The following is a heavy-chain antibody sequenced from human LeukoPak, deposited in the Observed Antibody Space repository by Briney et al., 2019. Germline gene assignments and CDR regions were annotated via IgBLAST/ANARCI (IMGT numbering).Heavy chain of an antibody. D-gene: IGHD4-17*01. Sequence: GASVKVSCKASGYTFTSYPISWVRQAPGQGPEWMGWITTYNGNTNYAQKLQGRVTMTTDTSTSTAYMDLRGLRSDDTAVYYCARGYDYGDYVGDFDYWGQGTLVTVSS. CDR2: ITTYNGNT. J-gene: IGHJ4*02. CDR3: ARGYDYGDYVGDFDY. CDR1: GYTFTSYP. V-gene: IGHV1-18*01.